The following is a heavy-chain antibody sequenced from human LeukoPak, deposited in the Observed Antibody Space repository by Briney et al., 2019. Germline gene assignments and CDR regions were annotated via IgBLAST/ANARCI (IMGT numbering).Heavy chain of an antibody. D-gene: IGHD6-6*01. Sequence: SETLSLTCTVSGGSISSYYWSWIRQPPGKGVEWIGYIYYSGSTNYNPSLKSRVTMSVDTSKNQFSLKLSSVTAADTAVYYCARAVAARYYYYYMDVWGKGATVTVSS. CDR2: IYYSGST. V-gene: IGHV4-59*01. J-gene: IGHJ6*03. CDR1: GGSISSYY. CDR3: ARAVAARYYYYYMDV.